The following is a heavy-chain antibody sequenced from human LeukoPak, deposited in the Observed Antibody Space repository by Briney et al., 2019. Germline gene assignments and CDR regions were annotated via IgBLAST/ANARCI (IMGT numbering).Heavy chain of an antibody. CDR2: IYPGDSDT. D-gene: IGHD6-13*01. CDR3: ARGHAGYSSSQFH. Sequence: GESLKISCKGSGYSSTSYWIGWVRQMPGKGLEWMGIIYPGDSDTRYSPSFEGQVTISADKSISTAYLQWSSLKASDTAMYYCARGHAGYSSSQFHWGQGTLVTVSS. J-gene: IGHJ4*02. V-gene: IGHV5-51*01. CDR1: GYSSTSYW.